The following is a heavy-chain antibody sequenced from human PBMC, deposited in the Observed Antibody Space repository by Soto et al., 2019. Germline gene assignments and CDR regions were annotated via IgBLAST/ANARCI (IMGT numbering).Heavy chain of an antibody. D-gene: IGHD2-15*01. CDR1: GFTFDDYA. CDR2: ISWNSGSI. V-gene: IGHV3-9*01. Sequence: DVQLVESGGGLVQPGRSLRLSCAASGFTFDDYAMHWVRQAPGKGLEWVSGISWNSGSIGYAVSVKGRFTISRDNAKNSLYLQMHSPRAEDTSLYSCAKDRPPQYCSGGSCYPYYYYYMDVWGNGTTVTVSS. CDR3: AKDRPPQYCSGGSCYPYYYYYMDV. J-gene: IGHJ6*03.